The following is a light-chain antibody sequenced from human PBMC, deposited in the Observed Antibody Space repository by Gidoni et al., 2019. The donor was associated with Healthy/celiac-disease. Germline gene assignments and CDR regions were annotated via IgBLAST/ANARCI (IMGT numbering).Light chain of an antibody. CDR1: SSTIGSNT. J-gene: IGLJ3*02. Sequence: QSVLTQPPSASGTPGQTVTIACSGSSSTIGSNTVNWYQQLPGTAPKLLIYSNKQRHSGVPDRFSGSKSGTSASLAISGLQSEDEADYYCAAWDDSLNGWVFGGGTKLTVL. CDR2: SNK. V-gene: IGLV1-44*01. CDR3: AAWDDSLNGWV.